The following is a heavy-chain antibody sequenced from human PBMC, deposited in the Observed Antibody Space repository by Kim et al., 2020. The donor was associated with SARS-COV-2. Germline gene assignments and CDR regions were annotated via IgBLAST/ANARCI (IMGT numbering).Heavy chain of an antibody. V-gene: IGHV4-31*03. D-gene: IGHD2-15*01. CDR1: GGSISSGGYY. CDR2: IYYSGST. Sequence: SETLSLTCTVSGGSISSGGYYWSWIRQHPGKGLEWIGYIYYSGSTYYNPSLKSRVTISVDTSKNQFSLKLSSVTAADTAVYYCARVGSGSCYSCDYYYYYMDVWGKGTTVTVSS. J-gene: IGHJ6*03. CDR3: ARVGSGSCYSCDYYYYYMDV.